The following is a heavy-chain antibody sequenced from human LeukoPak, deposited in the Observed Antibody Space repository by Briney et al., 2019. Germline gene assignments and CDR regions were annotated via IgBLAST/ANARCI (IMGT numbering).Heavy chain of an antibody. Sequence: PGGSLRLSCAGSRFTFSSYAMSWVRQAPGKGLEWVSGISGSGGSTYCAGSVKGRFTISRDNSKNTLYLQMNSLRAEDAAVYFCAKSVETTFPPYDSWGQGTLVAVSS. J-gene: IGHJ4*02. D-gene: IGHD1-26*01. CDR2: ISGSGGST. CDR1: RFTFSSYA. V-gene: IGHV3-23*01. CDR3: AKSVETTFPPYDS.